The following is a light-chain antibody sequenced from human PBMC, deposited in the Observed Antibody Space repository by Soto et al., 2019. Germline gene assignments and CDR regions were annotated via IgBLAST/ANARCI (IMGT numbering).Light chain of an antibody. V-gene: IGKV3-20*01. CDR2: GAS. J-gene: IGKJ5*01. CDR1: QRVSSNN. Sequence: EIVLTQSPGTLSLSPGETATLSCRASQRVSSNNLAWYHQKPGQTPRLLIYGASSRATGIPDRFSGSGSGTDFTLTISRLEPDDFAVYYCQQYDNSITFGQGTRLE. CDR3: QQYDNSIT.